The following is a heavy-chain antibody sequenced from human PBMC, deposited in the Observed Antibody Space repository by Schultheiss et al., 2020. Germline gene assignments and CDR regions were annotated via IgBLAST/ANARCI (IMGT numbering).Heavy chain of an antibody. J-gene: IGHJ4*02. D-gene: IGHD2-15*01. V-gene: IGHV3-21*05. CDR3: AREALEHCSGGSC. CDR1: GFTFSSYG. CDR2: ISSSSSYI. Sequence: GESLKISCAASGFTFSSYGMHWVRQAPGKGLEWVSYISSSSSYIYYADSVKGRFTISRDNAKNSLYLQMSGLRAEDTAVYYCAREALEHCSGGSCWGQGTLVTVSS.